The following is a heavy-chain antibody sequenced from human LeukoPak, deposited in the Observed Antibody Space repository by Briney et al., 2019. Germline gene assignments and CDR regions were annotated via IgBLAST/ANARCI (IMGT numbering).Heavy chain of an antibody. CDR2: ISSGGGTI. V-gene: IGHV3-48*03. CDR1: GSTFSSYE. CDR3: VRDLDY. Sequence: GGSLRLSCAASGSTFSSYEMNWVRQGPGKGLEWFSYISSGGGTIYYADSVKGRFTISRDNAKNSLYLQMNSLRAEDTAVYYCVRDLDYWGQGTLVTVSS. J-gene: IGHJ4*02.